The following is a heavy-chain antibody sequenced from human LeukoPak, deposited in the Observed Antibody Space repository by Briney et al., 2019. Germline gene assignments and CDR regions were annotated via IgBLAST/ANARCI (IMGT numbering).Heavy chain of an antibody. V-gene: IGHV3-23*01. J-gene: IGHJ3*02. CDR1: GFTFSSYA. Sequence: GGSLRLSCAASGFTFSSYAMSWVRQAPGKGLEWVSAISGSGGSTYYADSVKGRFTISRDNSKSTLYLQMNSLRAEDTAVYYCANLVDTAMTLYDAFDIWGQGTMVTVSS. CDR2: ISGSGGST. CDR3: ANLVDTAMTLYDAFDI. D-gene: IGHD5-18*01.